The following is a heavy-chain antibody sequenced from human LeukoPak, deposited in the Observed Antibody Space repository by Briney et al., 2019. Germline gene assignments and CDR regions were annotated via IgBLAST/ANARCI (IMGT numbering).Heavy chain of an antibody. J-gene: IGHJ6*02. V-gene: IGHV1-3*01. Sequence: ASVKVSCKASGYTFTSYAMHWVRQAPGQRLEWMGWINAGNGNTKYSQKSQGRVTITRDTSASTAYMELSSLRSEDTAVYYCASGSSSWYGYYYYYGMDVWGQGTTVTVSS. CDR2: INAGNGNT. CDR1: GYTFTSYA. CDR3: ASGSSSWYGYYYYYGMDV. D-gene: IGHD6-13*01.